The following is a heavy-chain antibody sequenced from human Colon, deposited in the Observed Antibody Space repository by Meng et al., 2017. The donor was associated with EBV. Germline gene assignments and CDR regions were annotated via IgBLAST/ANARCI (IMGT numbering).Heavy chain of an antibody. V-gene: IGHV4-4*02. J-gene: IGHJ4*02. CDR3: ARVGAYCGGDCYHPR. Sequence: VLLQASGSVRLHPSGPPSLTSACSGGSRGRRSWWSWVRQPPGKGLEWIGEIYHSGSTNYNPSLKSRVTISVDESKNQFSLRLSSVTAADTAVYYCARVGAYCGGDCYHPRWGQGTLVTVSS. D-gene: IGHD2-21*02. CDR2: IYHSGST. CDR1: GGSRGRRSW.